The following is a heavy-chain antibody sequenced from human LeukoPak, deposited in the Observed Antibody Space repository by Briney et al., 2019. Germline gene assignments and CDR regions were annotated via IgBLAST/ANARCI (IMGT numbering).Heavy chain of an antibody. V-gene: IGHV4-34*08. D-gene: IGHD1-26*01. CDR2: INHSGST. Sequence: GSLRLSCAASGFTFSSYWMSWVRQAPGKGLEWIGEINHSGSTNYNPSLKSRVTISVDTSKNQFSLKLGSVTAADTAVYYCTYSGSNYPDYWGQGTLVTVSS. CDR3: TYSGSNYPDY. CDR1: GFTFSSYW. J-gene: IGHJ4*02.